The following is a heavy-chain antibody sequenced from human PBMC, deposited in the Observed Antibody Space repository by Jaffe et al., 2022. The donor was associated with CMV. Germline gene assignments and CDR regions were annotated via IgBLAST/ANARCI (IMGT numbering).Heavy chain of an antibody. J-gene: IGHJ6*02. D-gene: IGHD3-16*02. CDR2: ISGSGGST. V-gene: IGHV3-23*01. Sequence: EVQLLESGGGLVQPGGSLRLSCAASGFTFSSYAMSWVRQAPGKGLEWVSAISGSGGSTYYADSVKGRFTISRDNSKNTLYLQMNSLRAEDTAVYYCATIPVGGVIVIPRYYYYGMDVWGQGTTVTVSS. CDR1: GFTFSSYA. CDR3: ATIPVGGVIVIPRYYYYGMDV.